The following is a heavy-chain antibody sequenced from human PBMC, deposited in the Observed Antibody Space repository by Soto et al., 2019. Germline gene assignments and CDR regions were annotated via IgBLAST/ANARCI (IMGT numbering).Heavy chain of an antibody. J-gene: IGHJ4*02. CDR3: ARDPGGIAEAGRIDY. CDR1: GYTFTSYG. D-gene: IGHD6-13*01. Sequence: ASVKVSCKASGYTFTSYGISWVRQAPGQGLEWMGWISAYNGNTNYAQKLQGRVTMTTDTSTSTAYMELRSLRSDDTAVYYCARDPGGIAEAGRIDYWGQGTLVTVSS. V-gene: IGHV1-18*01. CDR2: ISAYNGNT.